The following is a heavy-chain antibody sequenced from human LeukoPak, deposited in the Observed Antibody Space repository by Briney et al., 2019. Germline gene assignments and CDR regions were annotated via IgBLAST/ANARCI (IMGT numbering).Heavy chain of an antibody. J-gene: IGHJ5*02. CDR3: ARDLT. CDR1: GFTFSTNH. CDR2: IYSDGDS. V-gene: IGHV3-53*01. Sequence: GGSLRLSCAASGFTFSTNHMTWVRQAPGKGLEWVSVIYSDGDSYYADSVKGRFTISRDNSKNTLYLQMNSLRAEDTAVYYCARDLTWGRGTLVTVSS.